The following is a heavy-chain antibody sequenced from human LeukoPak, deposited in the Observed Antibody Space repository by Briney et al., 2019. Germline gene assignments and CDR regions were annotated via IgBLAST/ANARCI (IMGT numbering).Heavy chain of an antibody. CDR3: AKRGIPTSAYYFDY. Sequence: GGSLRLSCAASGFTFDSYAMTWVRQAPGKGLEWVSYISSPGSSTFYADSVKGRFTISGDNSKNTLYLQMNSLRAEDTAVYYCAKRGIPTSAYYFDYWGQGTLITVSS. D-gene: IGHD2-2*01. CDR2: ISSPGSST. V-gene: IGHV3-23*01. CDR1: GFTFDSYA. J-gene: IGHJ4*02.